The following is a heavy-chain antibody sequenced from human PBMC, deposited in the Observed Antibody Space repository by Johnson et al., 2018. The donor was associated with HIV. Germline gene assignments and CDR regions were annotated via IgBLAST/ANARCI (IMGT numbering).Heavy chain of an antibody. V-gene: IGHV3-33*06. D-gene: IGHD2-15*01. J-gene: IGHJ3*02. CDR2: IWFAGNTD. CDR3: AKGQVARGAFDI. CDR1: GFTFSNYG. Sequence: QVQVVESGGGVVQPGRSLRLSCAASGFTFSNYGMHWVRQAPGKGLEWVAIIWFAGNTDYYADSVKGRFTISRDNSKNTLYLQMNSLRVEDTAVYYCAKGQVARGAFDIWGQGTMVTVSS.